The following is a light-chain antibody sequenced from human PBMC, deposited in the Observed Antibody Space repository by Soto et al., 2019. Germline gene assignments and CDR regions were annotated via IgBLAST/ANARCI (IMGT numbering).Light chain of an antibody. V-gene: IGLV1-44*01. CDR3: AAWDDSLGNYV. CDR1: SSNIGSNT. CDR2: SNN. Sequence: QSVLTQPPSASGTPGQRVTISCSGSSSNIGSNTVNWYQQLPGTAPKLLIYSNNQRPSGVPDRFSGSKSGTSASLAISGLQSEDEADYYCAAWDDSLGNYVFGTGTQLTVL. J-gene: IGLJ1*01.